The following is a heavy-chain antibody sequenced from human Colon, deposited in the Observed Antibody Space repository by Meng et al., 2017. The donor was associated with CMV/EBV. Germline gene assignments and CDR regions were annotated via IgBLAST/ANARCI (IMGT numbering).Heavy chain of an antibody. V-gene: IGHV3-53*01. CDR1: GFTVSGNH. CDR3: YGAGGYSY. Sequence: GESLKISCAVSGFTVSGNHLNWVRQAPGKGLEWVSTIYHDGVTAYADSVKGRFTVSRDTSKNTVYLQMNSLRAEDTAVYYCYGAGGYSYWGQGTLVTSPQ. D-gene: IGHD4/OR15-4a*01. CDR2: IYHDGVT. J-gene: IGHJ4*02.